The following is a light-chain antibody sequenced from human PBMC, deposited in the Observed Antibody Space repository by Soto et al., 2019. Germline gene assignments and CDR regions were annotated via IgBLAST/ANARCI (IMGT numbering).Light chain of an antibody. CDR3: QQTLSFPPT. Sequence: AIQLTQSPSSLSASVGDRVTITCRASQGISSALAWYQQKPGKAPKLLIYTASTLQSGVPPRFSGSGSGTDFTLTISSLQPEDFATYYCQQTLSFPPTFGQGTKVDIK. J-gene: IGKJ1*01. CDR2: TAS. V-gene: IGKV1-13*02. CDR1: QGISSA.